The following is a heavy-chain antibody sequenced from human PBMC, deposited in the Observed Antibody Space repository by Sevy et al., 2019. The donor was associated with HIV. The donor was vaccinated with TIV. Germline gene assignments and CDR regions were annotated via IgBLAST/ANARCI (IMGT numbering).Heavy chain of an antibody. Sequence: GGSLRLSCAASGFTFSSYAMSWVRQAPGKGLEWVSAISGSGGSTYYADSVKGRFTTSRDNSKNTLYLQMNSLRAEDTAVYYCSNFGWRRAFDIWCQGTMVTVSS. CDR1: GFTFSSYA. CDR2: ISGSGGST. V-gene: IGHV3-23*01. CDR3: SNFGWRRAFDI. D-gene: IGHD3-3*01. J-gene: IGHJ3*02.